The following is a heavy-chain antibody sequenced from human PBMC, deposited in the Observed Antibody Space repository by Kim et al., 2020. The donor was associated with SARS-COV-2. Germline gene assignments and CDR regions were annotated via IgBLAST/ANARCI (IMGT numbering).Heavy chain of an antibody. CDR3: AKSQWLVENYYYYGMDV. Sequence: GGSLRLSCAASGFTFSSYSMNWVRQAPGKGLEWVSSISSSSSYIYYADSVKGRFTISRDNAKNSLYLQMNSLRAEDTAVYYCAKSQWLVENYYYYGMDVWGQGTTVTVS. CDR2: ISSSSSYI. J-gene: IGHJ6*02. V-gene: IGHV3-21*01. CDR1: GFTFSSYS. D-gene: IGHD6-19*01.